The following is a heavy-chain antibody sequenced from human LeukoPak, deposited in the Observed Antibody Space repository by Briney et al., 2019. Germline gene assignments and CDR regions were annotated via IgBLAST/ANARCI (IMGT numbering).Heavy chain of an antibody. J-gene: IGHJ4*02. CDR2: IYHSGST. V-gene: IGHV4-38-2*02. D-gene: IGHD5-12*01. CDR1: GYSISSGYY. Sequence: PSETLSLTCTVSGYSISSGYYWGWIRQPPGKGLEWIGSIYHSGSTYYNPSLKSRVTIPVDTSKNRFSLKLSSVTAADTAVYYCARGASSGYDHHFDYWGQETLVTVSS. CDR3: ARGASSGYDHHFDY.